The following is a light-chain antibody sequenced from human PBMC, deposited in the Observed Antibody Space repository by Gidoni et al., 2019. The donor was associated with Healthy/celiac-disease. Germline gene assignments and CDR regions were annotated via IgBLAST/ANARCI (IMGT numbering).Light chain of an antibody. J-gene: IGKJ1*01. Sequence: EIVLTQSPGTLSLSPGARVTLSCRASQSVSSSYLAWYQQKPGQAPKLLIFGASSRATGIPDRFSGSGSGTDFTLTISRLEPEDFAVYYCQPYGSAPMTFGQGTKVEIK. CDR1: QSVSSSY. CDR2: GAS. CDR3: QPYGSAPMT. V-gene: IGKV3-20*01.